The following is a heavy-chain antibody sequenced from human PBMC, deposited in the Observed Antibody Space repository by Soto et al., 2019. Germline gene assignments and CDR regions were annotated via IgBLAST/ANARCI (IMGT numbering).Heavy chain of an antibody. J-gene: IGHJ4*02. CDR3: ARSYGNGWFDY. CDR2: IYYSGST. D-gene: IGHD6-19*01. Sequence: SETLSLTCTVSGGSISSYYLSWIRQPPGKGLEWIGYIYYSGSTNYNPSLKSRVTISVDTSKNQFSLKLSSVTAADTAVYYCARSYGNGWFDYWGQGILVTVSS. CDR1: GGSISSYY. V-gene: IGHV4-59*08.